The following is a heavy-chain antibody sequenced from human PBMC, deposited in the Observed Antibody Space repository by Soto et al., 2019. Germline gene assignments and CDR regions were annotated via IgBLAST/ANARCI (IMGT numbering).Heavy chain of an antibody. J-gene: IGHJ4*02. CDR2: ISAYNGNT. D-gene: IGHD3-3*01. V-gene: IGHV1-18*01. Sequence: ASVKVSCKASGYTFTSYGISWVRQAPGQGLEWMGWISAYNGNTNYAQKLQGRVTMTTDTSTSTAYMELRSLRSDDTAVYYCARDTDYDFWSGYYVYFDYWGQGTLVTVSS. CDR1: GYTFTSYG. CDR3: ARDTDYDFWSGYYVYFDY.